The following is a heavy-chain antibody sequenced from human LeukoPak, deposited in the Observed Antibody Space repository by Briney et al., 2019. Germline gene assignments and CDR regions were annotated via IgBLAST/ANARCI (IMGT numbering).Heavy chain of an antibody. D-gene: IGHD6-19*01. CDR3: ARSIRGYSSGWYYFDY. CDR2: IYYSGST. V-gene: IGHV4-39*07. CDR1: GGSISSSRDY. J-gene: IGHJ4*02. Sequence: SETLPLTCTVSGGSISSSRDYWAWIRQPPGKGLEWIANIYYSGSTYYSPSLKSRVTISVDTSKNQFSVKLSSVTAADTAVYYCARSIRGYSSGWYYFDYWGQGTLITVSS.